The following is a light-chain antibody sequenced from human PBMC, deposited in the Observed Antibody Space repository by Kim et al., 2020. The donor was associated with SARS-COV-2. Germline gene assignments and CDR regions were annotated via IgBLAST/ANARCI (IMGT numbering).Light chain of an antibody. CDR2: DAS. CDR1: QSVSSY. CDR3: HRRSNLPRPLT. Sequence: EIVLTQSPATLSLSPGERATLSCRASQSVSSYLAWYQQKHGQAPRRLIYDASHRATGIPARFSGSGSGTDFTLTISSLEPEDFAVYYCHRRSNLPRPLTLGGWTKVYIK. J-gene: IGKJ4*01. V-gene: IGKV3-11*01.